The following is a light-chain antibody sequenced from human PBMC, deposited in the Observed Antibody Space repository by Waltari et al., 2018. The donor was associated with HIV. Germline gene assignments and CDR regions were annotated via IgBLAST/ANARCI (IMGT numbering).Light chain of an antibody. Sequence: SYELTQPPSVSVSPGQTARITCSGDALPRKYAYWYQQKSGQAPVLVIYEDNRRPSGIPERFSSSSSGTMATLTISGAQVEDEGDYYCYSTDDTGNPLGVFGGGTQLTVL. CDR3: YSTDDTGNPLGV. V-gene: IGLV3-10*01. CDR2: EDN. CDR1: ALPRKY. J-gene: IGLJ7*01.